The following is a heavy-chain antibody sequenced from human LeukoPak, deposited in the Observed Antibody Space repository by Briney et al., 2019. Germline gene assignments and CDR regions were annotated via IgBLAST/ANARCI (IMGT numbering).Heavy chain of an antibody. J-gene: IGHJ5*02. V-gene: IGHV1-18*01. CDR3: ARDDTYYDILTGYYRSPDWFDP. Sequence: ASVKVSCKASGYTFTSYGISWVLQAPGQGLEWMGWISAYNGNTNYAQKLQGRVTMTTDTSTSTAYMELRSLRSDDTAVYYCARDDTYYDILTGYYRSPDWFDPWGQGTLVTVSS. D-gene: IGHD3-9*01. CDR2: ISAYNGNT. CDR1: GYTFTSYG.